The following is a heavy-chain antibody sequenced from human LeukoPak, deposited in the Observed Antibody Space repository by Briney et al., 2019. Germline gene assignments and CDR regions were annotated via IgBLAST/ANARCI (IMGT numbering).Heavy chain of an antibody. Sequence: GGSLRLSCAASGFTVSSNYMSWVRQAPGKGLEWVSVIYSGGSTYYADSVKGRFTISRDNSKNTLYLQMNSLRAEDTAVYYCARDDSSGYYSNGWFDPWGQGTLVTVSS. CDR1: GFTVSSNY. J-gene: IGHJ5*02. CDR2: IYSGGST. V-gene: IGHV3-66*01. CDR3: ARDDSSGYYSNGWFDP. D-gene: IGHD3-22*01.